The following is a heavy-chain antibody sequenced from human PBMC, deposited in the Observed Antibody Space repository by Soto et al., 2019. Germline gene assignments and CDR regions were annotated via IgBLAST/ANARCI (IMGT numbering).Heavy chain of an antibody. CDR1: GYTFTSYG. Sequence: ASVKVSCKASGYTFTSYGISWVRQAPGQGLEWMGWISAYNGNTNYAQKLQGRVTMTTDTSTSTAYMELRSLRSDDTAVYYCARERIAAAGTSIYYYYGMDLWGQGTTVP. CDR2: ISAYNGNT. V-gene: IGHV1-18*01. D-gene: IGHD6-13*01. CDR3: ARERIAAAGTSIYYYYGMDL. J-gene: IGHJ6*02.